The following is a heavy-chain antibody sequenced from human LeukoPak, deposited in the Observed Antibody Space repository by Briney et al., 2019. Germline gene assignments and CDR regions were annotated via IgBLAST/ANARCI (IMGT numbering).Heavy chain of an antibody. V-gene: IGHV1-69*05. J-gene: IGHJ6*03. CDR3: ARTDWPEDGYYYYMDV. CDR1: GGTFSSYA. CDR2: ITPIFGTS. D-gene: IGHD2-21*01. Sequence: SVKVSCKASGGTFSSYAISWVRQAPGQGLEWMGGITPIFGTSNYAQKFQGRVTITTDESTSTAYMELSSLRSEDTAVYYCARTDWPEDGYYYYMDVWGKGTTVTVCS.